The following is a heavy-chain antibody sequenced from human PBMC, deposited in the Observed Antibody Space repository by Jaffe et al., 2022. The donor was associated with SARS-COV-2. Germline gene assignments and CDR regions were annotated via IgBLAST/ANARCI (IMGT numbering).Heavy chain of an antibody. D-gene: IGHD2-15*01. CDR2: ISGSGGST. CDR3: AKGGYCSGGSCYSVGRGDY. J-gene: IGHJ4*02. V-gene: IGHV3-23*01. Sequence: EVQLLESGGGLVQPGGSLRLSCAASGFTFSSYAMSWVRQAPGKGLEWVSAISGSGGSTYYADSVKGRFTISRDNSKNTLYLQMNSLRAEDTAVYYCAKGGYCSGGSCYSVGRGDYWGQGTLVTVSS. CDR1: GFTFSSYA.